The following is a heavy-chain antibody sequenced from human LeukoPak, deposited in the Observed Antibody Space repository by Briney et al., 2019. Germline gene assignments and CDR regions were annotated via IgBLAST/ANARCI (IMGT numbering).Heavy chain of an antibody. CDR3: AKGSPDVGATPYSY. Sequence: GGSLRLSCAASGFTFSSYAMSRVRQAPGKGLEWVSAISGSGGSTYYADSVKGRFTISRDNSKNTLYLQMNSLRAEDTAVYYCAKGSPDVGATPYSYWGQGTLVTVSS. CDR2: ISGSGGST. CDR1: GFTFSSYA. J-gene: IGHJ4*02. V-gene: IGHV3-23*01. D-gene: IGHD1-26*01.